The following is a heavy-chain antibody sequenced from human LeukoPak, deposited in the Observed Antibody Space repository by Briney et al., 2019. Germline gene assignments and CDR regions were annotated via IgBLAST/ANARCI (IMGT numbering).Heavy chain of an antibody. D-gene: IGHD6-13*01. V-gene: IGHV1-69*05. J-gene: IGHJ5*02. Sequence: SVKVSCKASGGTFSSYAISWVRQAPGQGLEWMGGIIPIFGTANYAQKFQGRGTITTDEATSTAYMELSSLRSEDTAVYYCARGTIAAARFDPWGQGTLVTVSS. CDR2: IIPIFGTA. CDR3: ARGTIAAARFDP. CDR1: GGTFSSYA.